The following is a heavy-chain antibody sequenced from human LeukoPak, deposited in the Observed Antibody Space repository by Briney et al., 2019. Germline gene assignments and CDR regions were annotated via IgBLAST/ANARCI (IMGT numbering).Heavy chain of an antibody. V-gene: IGHV4-59*01. D-gene: IGHD3-3*01. J-gene: IGHJ4*02. CDR1: GGSISSYY. CDR2: IYYSGST. Sequence: SETLSLTCTVSGGSISSYYWSWIRQPPGKGLEWIGYIYYSGSTNYNPSLKSRVTISVDTSKNQFSLKLSSVTAADTAVYYCARGGVTIFGVVIHFDYWGQGTLVTVSS. CDR3: ARGGVTIFGVVIHFDY.